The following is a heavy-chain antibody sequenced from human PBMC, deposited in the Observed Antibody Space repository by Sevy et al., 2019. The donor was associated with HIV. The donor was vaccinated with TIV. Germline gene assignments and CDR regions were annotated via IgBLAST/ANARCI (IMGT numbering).Heavy chain of an antibody. D-gene: IGHD3-22*01. CDR3: ARDKEPYYYDSSGYYPGSHAFDI. CDR2: ISSSSSYI. Sequence: GGSLRLSCAASGFTFSSYSMNWVRQAPGKGLEWVSSISSSSSYIYYADSVKGRFTISRDNAKNSLYLQMNSLRAEDRAVYYWARDKEPYYYDSSGYYPGSHAFDIWGQGTMVTVSS. J-gene: IGHJ3*02. V-gene: IGHV3-21*01. CDR1: GFTFSSYS.